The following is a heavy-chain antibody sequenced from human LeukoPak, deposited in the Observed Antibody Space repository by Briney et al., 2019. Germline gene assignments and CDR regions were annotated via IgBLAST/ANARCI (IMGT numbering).Heavy chain of an antibody. J-gene: IGHJ4*02. D-gene: IGHD3-22*01. V-gene: IGHV3-73*01. CDR3: TRRGSSGYLDY. Sequence: GGSLKLSCAASGFTFSGSAMHWVRQASGKGLEWVGRIRSKANSYATAYAASVKGRFTNSRDDSKNTAYLQMNSLKTEDTAVYYCTRRGSSGYLDYWGQGTLVTVSS. CDR1: GFTFSGSA. CDR2: IRSKANSYAT.